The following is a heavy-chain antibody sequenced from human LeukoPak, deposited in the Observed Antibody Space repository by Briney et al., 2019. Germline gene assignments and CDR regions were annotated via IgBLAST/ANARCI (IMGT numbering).Heavy chain of an antibody. Sequence: ASVKVSCKASGYTFTSYGISWVRQAPGQGLEWMGWISAYNGNTNYAQKLQGRVTMTTDTSTSTAYMELRSLRSDDTAVYYCARDRSFGYNFWSGYHNWFDPWGQGTLVTVSS. CDR1: GYTFTSYG. D-gene: IGHD3-3*01. CDR2: ISAYNGNT. CDR3: ARDRSFGYNFWSGYHNWFDP. V-gene: IGHV1-18*01. J-gene: IGHJ5*02.